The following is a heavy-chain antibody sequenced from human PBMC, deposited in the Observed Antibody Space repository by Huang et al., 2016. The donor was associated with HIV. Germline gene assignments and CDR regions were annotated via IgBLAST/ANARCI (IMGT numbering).Heavy chain of an antibody. V-gene: IGHV1-24*01. Sequence: QVQLVQSGAEVKKPGASVKVYCKVSGYTLTELFMHWGRQGPGKGLEWMGAYEPADGETISAQKFQGRVNMTEDTATDTAYMELSSLRSEDTAVYYCATVYRRFRNHDSGDYYFDYWDQGTLVTVSS. D-gene: IGHD3-22*01. J-gene: IGHJ4*02. CDR2: YEPADGET. CDR3: ATVYRRFRNHDSGDYYFDY. CDR1: GYTLTELF.